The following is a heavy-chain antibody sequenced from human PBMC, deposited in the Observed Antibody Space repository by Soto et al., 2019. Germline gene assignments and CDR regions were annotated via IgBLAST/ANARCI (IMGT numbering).Heavy chain of an antibody. V-gene: IGHV1-3*01. J-gene: IGHJ5*02. CDR2: INAGNGNT. Sequence: GASVKVSCKASGYTFTSYAMHWVRQAPGQRLEWMGWINAGNGNTKYSQKFQGRVTITRDTSASTAYMELSSLRSEDTAVYYCARDYFPYSSSWYWFDPWGQGTLVTVSS. CDR1: GYTFTSYA. CDR3: ARDYFPYSSSWYWFDP. D-gene: IGHD6-13*01.